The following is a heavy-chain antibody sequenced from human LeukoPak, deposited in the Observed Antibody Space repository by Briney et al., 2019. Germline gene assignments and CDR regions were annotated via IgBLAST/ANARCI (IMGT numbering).Heavy chain of an antibody. Sequence: TGGSLRLSCAASGFTFSSYGMHWVRQAPGKGLEWVAVISYDGSNKYYADSVKGRFTISRDNSKNTLYLQMNSLRAEDTAVYYCAKEAGFGELLSFFYYYYYMDVWGKGTTVTVSS. CDR3: AKEAGFGELLSFFYYYYYMDV. V-gene: IGHV3-30*18. D-gene: IGHD3-10*01. CDR2: ISYDGSNK. CDR1: GFTFSSYG. J-gene: IGHJ6*03.